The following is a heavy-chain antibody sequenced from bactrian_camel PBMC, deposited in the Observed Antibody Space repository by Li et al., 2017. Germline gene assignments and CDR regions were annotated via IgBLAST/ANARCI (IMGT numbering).Heavy chain of an antibody. CDR3: AAGRGRSDCSRLEGVGY. CDR2: IDSEGLI. Sequence: VQLVESGGGSVQAGGSLRLSCAASGYPYTSICMGYFRQAPGKEREGVAVIDSEGLINYADSVKGRFTISQGSATNTVDLQMNGLKPEDTAMYYCAAGRGRSDCSRLEGVGYWGQGTQVTVS. CDR1: GYPYTSIC. J-gene: IGHJ4*01. V-gene: IGHV3S53*01. D-gene: IGHD3*01.